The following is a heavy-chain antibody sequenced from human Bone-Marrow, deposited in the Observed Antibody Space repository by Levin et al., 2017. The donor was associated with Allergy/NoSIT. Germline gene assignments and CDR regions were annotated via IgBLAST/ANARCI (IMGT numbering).Heavy chain of an antibody. V-gene: IGHV3-30*18. D-gene: IGHD2-15*01. CDR1: GFTFSIHG. J-gene: IGHJ4*02. Sequence: GESLKISCAASGFTFSIHGMHWVRQAPGKGLEWVAVISHDGSNKYYADSVMGRFTISRDNSKNTLFLQMNSLRAEDTAVYYCAKAISTYCSGGSCYSSGFDYWGQGTLVTVSS. CDR2: ISHDGSNK. CDR3: AKAISTYCSGGSCYSSGFDY.